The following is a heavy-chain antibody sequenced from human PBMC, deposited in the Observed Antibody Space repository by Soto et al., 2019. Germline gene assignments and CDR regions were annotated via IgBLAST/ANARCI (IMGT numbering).Heavy chain of an antibody. CDR2: INPNSGGT. CDR3: ARGEVDFWSGPIRFDP. D-gene: IGHD3-3*01. CDR1: GYTFTGYY. Sequence: ASVKVSCKASGYTFTGYYMHWVRQAPGQGLEWMGWINPNSGGTNYAQKFQGWVTMTTDTSISTAYMELSRLRSDDTAVYYCARGEVDFWSGPIRFDPWGQGTLVTVSS. V-gene: IGHV1-2*04. J-gene: IGHJ5*02.